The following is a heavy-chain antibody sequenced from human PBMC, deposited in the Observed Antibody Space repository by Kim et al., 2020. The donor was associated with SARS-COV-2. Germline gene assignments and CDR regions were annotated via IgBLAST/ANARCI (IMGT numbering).Heavy chain of an antibody. J-gene: IGHJ5*01. D-gene: IGHD2-21*01. V-gene: IGHV3-23*01. CDR3: AKASSSVIARSFNS. Sequence: ADSVKGRFTHFRDNSKNTLYLQMQSLKAEDTAVYYCAKASSSVIARSFNSWGQGTLVTVSS.